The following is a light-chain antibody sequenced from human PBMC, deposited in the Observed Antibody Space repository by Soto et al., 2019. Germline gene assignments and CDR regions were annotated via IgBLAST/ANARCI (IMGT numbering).Light chain of an antibody. Sequence: DIQMTQSPSTLSASVGDRVSITCRASQSLSSWLAWYQLKPGKAPKLLIYKAISLESGFPLRFSGSGSGTEFTLTSSSLQPDDIATYYSQKDSTYPLTFGGGTKVEIK. CDR1: QSLSSW. V-gene: IGKV1-5*03. CDR3: QKDSTYPLT. J-gene: IGKJ4*01. CDR2: KAI.